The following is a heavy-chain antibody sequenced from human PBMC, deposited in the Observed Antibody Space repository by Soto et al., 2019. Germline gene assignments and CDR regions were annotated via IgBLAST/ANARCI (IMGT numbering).Heavy chain of an antibody. J-gene: IGHJ4*02. CDR1: GYTFTGYY. Sequence: SVKVSCKASGYTFTGYYMHWVRQAPGQGLEWMGRIIPNLGIASYARKFQGRVTITADKSTSTAYMELSSLRSEDTAVYYCASLPGGSGSYYQGSFDYWGQGTLVTVSS. V-gene: IGHV1-69*02. CDR3: ASLPGGSGSYYQGSFDY. CDR2: IIPNLGIA. D-gene: IGHD3-10*01.